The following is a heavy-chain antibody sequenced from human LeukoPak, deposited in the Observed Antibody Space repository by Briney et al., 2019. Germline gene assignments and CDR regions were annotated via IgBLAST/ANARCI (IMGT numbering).Heavy chain of an antibody. Sequence: SVKVSCKASGGTFSSYAISWVRQAPGQGLEWMGSIIPIFGTANYAQKFQGRVTITTDESTSTAYMELSSLRSEDTAVYYCARDYFAGGWMVDAFDIWGQGTMVTVSS. V-gene: IGHV1-69*05. CDR2: IIPIFGTA. D-gene: IGHD6-19*01. J-gene: IGHJ3*02. CDR1: GGTFSSYA. CDR3: ARDYFAGGWMVDAFDI.